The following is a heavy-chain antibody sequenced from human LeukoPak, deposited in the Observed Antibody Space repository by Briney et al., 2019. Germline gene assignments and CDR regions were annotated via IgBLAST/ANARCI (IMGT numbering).Heavy chain of an antibody. CDR2: IRSRAYRGTT. Sequence: GGSLRLSCTTSGFTCGDHAMSWVRQAPGKGLEWVGFIRSRAYRGTTEYAASVKDRFIISREDSRNIAYLQMNSPRIEDTAVYYCTRGPIQLWIHNAMDVWGQGTTVIVSS. V-gene: IGHV3-49*04. CDR1: GFTCGDHA. CDR3: TRGPIQLWIHNAMDV. J-gene: IGHJ6*02. D-gene: IGHD5-18*01.